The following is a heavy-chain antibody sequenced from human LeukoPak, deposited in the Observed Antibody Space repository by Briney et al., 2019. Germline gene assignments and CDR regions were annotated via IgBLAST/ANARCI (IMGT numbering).Heavy chain of an antibody. CDR2: ISYDGSNK. J-gene: IGHJ3*02. CDR1: GFTFSSYG. CDR3: ARDYESSGSNGAFDI. Sequence: GGSLRLSCAASGFTFSSYGMHWGRQAPGKGLEWVAVISYDGSNKYYADSVKGRFTISRDNSKNTLYLQMNSLRAEDTAVYYCARDYESSGSNGAFDIWGQGTMVTVSS. V-gene: IGHV3-30*03. D-gene: IGHD6-19*01.